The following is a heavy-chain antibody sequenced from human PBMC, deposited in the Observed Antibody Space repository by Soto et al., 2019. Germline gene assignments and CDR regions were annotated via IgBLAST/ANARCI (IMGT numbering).Heavy chain of an antibody. CDR3: VRDHIWAFDF. CDR1: GFTFSSFA. D-gene: IGHD2-21*01. V-gene: IGHV3-48*01. Sequence: EVQLVESGGGLVQPGGSLRISCAASGFTFSSFALNWVRQAPGKGLEWISYISVTSGSIFYADSVKGRFTISRDDARNSLYLQMNTLRAEDTAVYFCVRDHIWAFDFWGRGTMVTVSS. J-gene: IGHJ3*01. CDR2: ISVTSGSI.